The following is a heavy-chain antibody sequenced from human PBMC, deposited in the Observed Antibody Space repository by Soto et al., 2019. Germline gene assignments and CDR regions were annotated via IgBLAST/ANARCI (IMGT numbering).Heavy chain of an antibody. J-gene: IGHJ5*02. D-gene: IGHD3-16*01. V-gene: IGHV4-31*03. CDR3: ARSSGGPERVFDP. CDR2: IYYSGST. Sequence: QVQLQESGPGLVKPSQTLSLTCTVSGGSISSGGYYWSWIRQHPGKGLEWIGYIYYSGSTYYNPSRKGRVTISVDTSKNQFSLKLSSVTAADTAVYYCARSSGGPERVFDPWGQGTLVTVSS. CDR1: GGSISSGGYY.